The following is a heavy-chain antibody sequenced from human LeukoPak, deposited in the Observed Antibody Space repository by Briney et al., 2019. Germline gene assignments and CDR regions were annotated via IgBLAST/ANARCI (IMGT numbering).Heavy chain of an antibody. D-gene: IGHD3-9*01. CDR3: ASQTYYDILTGYSYYFDY. CDR2: IIPIFGTA. Sequence: ASVKVSCKASGGTFSSYAISWVRQAPGQGLEWMGGIIPIFGTANYAQRFQGRVTITADESTSTAYMELSSLRSEDTAVYYCASQTYYDILTGYSYYFDYWGQGTLVTVSS. CDR1: GGTFSSYA. J-gene: IGHJ4*02. V-gene: IGHV1-69*01.